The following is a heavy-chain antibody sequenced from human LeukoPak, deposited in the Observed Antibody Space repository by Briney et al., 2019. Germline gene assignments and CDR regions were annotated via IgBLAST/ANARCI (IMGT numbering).Heavy chain of an antibody. CDR3: ARQVVVVPAAIDRSRFDP. CDR2: IYYSGST. D-gene: IGHD2-2*02. V-gene: IGHV4-39*01. CDR1: GGSISSYY. J-gene: IGHJ5*02. Sequence: PSETLSLTCTVSGGSISSYYWGWIRQPPGKGLEWIGSIYYSGSTYYNPSPKSRVTISVDTSKNQFSLKLSSVTAADTAVYYCARQVVVVPAAIDRSRFDPWGQGTLVTVSS.